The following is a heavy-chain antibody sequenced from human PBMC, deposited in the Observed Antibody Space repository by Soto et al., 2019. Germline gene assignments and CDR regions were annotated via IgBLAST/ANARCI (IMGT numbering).Heavy chain of an antibody. CDR1: GYTFTGYY. D-gene: IGHD2-2*01. J-gene: IGHJ6*02. CDR3: ATPGVVPAAKTYYYGMDV. CDR2: INPNSGGT. Sequence: VKVSCKASGYTFTGYYMHWVLQAPGQGLEWMGWINPNSGGTNYAQKFQGRVTMTRDTSISTAYMELSRLRSDDTAVYYCATPGVVPAAKTYYYGMDVWGQGTTVTVSS. V-gene: IGHV1-2*02.